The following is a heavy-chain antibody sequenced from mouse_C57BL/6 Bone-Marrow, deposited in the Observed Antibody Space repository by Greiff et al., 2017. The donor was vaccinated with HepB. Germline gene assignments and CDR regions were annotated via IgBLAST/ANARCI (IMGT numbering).Heavy chain of an antibody. CDR2: ISNLAYSI. CDR3: ERRKGGFCGYDDAMDY. V-gene: IGHV5-15*04. CDR1: GFTFSDYG. D-gene: IGHD2-2*01. Sequence: EVKLMESGGGLVQPGGSLKLSCAASGFTFSDYGMAWVRQAPRKGPEWVAFISNLAYSIYYADTVTGRFTISRENAKNTLYLEMSSLRSEDTAMYYCERRKGGFCGYDDAMDYWGQGTSVTVSS. J-gene: IGHJ4*01.